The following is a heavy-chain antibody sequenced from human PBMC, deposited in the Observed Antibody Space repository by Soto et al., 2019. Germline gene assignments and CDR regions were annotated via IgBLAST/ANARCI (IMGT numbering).Heavy chain of an antibody. D-gene: IGHD6-13*01. CDR2: ISGTGGST. J-gene: IGHJ4*02. Sequence: EVQLLESGGRLVQPGGALRLSCAASGFTFRHYAMSCVRLAPGKGLEWVSAISGTGGSTYYADSVKGRFTISRDNSGNTLYLQMDTLRAEDTALYYCAKDWYSSTWFAADFWGQGTLVTVSS. CDR3: AKDWYSSTWFAADF. CDR1: GFTFRHYA. V-gene: IGHV3-23*01.